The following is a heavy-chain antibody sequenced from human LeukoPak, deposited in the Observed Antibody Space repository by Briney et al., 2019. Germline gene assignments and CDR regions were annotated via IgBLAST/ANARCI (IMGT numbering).Heavy chain of an antibody. J-gene: IGHJ4*02. CDR1: GFTFSSYA. V-gene: IGHV3-23*01. CDR3: AKVGAVEALSSSWVPYYFDY. Sequence: GGSLRLSCAASGFTFSSYAMSWVRQAPGKGLEWVSAISGSGGSTYYADSVKGRFTISRDNSKNTLYLQMNSLRAEDTAVYYCAKVGAVEALSSSWVPYYFDYWGQGTLVTVSS. CDR2: ISGSGGST. D-gene: IGHD6-13*01.